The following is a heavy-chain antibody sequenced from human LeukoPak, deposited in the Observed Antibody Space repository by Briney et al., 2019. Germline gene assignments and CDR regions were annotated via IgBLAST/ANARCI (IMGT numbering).Heavy chain of an antibody. J-gene: IGHJ4*02. V-gene: IGHV3-30*04. CDR2: ISYDGRNK. D-gene: IGHD6-6*01. Sequence: GRSLRLSCAASGFTFSSYAMHWVRQAPGKGLECVAVISYDGRNKYYAGSVKGRFTISRDNSKNTLYLQMNSLRAEDTAVYYCARDSGTEYSSSYYFDYWGQGTLVTVSS. CDR1: GFTFSSYA. CDR3: ARDSGTEYSSSYYFDY.